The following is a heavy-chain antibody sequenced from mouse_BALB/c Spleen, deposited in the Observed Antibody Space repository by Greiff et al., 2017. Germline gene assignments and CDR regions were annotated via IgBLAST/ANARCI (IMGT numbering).Heavy chain of an antibody. CDR3: ARLQVAWFAY. J-gene: IGHJ3*01. Sequence: DVKLVESGGDLVKPGGSLKLSCAASGFTFSSYGMSWVRQTPDKRLEWVATISSGGSYTYYPDSVKGRFTISRDNAKNTLYLQMSSLKSEDTAMYYCARLQVAWFAYWGQGTLVTVSA. V-gene: IGHV5-6*02. CDR2: ISSGGSYT. CDR1: GFTFSSYG.